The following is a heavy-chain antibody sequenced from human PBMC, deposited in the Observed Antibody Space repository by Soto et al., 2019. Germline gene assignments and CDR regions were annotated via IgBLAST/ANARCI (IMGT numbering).Heavy chain of an antibody. CDR2: INHSGST. Sequence: QEQLQQWGAGLLKPSETLSLTSAVYGGSFSGYYWSWIRQHPGKGLEWIGEINHSGSTNYNPSLKSRVTRSVDTSKNQFSLKLSSVAAADTAVYYCARMGYSTIAGTDAFDIWGQGTMVTVSS. D-gene: IGHD6-13*01. V-gene: IGHV4-34*01. CDR1: GGSFSGYY. J-gene: IGHJ3*02. CDR3: ARMGYSTIAGTDAFDI.